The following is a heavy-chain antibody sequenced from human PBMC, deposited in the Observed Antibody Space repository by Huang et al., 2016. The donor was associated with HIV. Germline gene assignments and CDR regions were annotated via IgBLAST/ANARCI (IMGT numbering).Heavy chain of an antibody. Sequence: QVQLVQSGAEVKKPGSPVKVSCRASGGTLDNYGFSWVRQAPGQGLEWMGEVIPSGRTRKYAERVQGRVTITADESTSTGYLERGSLRSEDTAVYYCAREAALSPTRFDPGGQGTLVIVSS. CDR3: AREAALSPTRFDP. V-gene: IGHV1-69*01. J-gene: IGHJ5*02. CDR2: VIPSGRTR. D-gene: IGHD4-17*01. CDR1: GGTLDNYG.